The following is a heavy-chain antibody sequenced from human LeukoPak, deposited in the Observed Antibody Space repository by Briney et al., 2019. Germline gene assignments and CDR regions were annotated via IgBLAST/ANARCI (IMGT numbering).Heavy chain of an antibody. CDR2: IVVGSGNT. V-gene: IGHV1-58*02. Sequence: GTSVKVSRKASGFTFTSSAMQWVRQARGQRLEWIGWIVVGSGNTNYAQKFQERVTITRDMSTSTAYMELSSLRSEDTAVYYCAAGPFWSGYPNWFDPWGQGTLVTVSS. D-gene: IGHD3-3*01. CDR3: AAGPFWSGYPNWFDP. CDR1: GFTFTSSA. J-gene: IGHJ5*02.